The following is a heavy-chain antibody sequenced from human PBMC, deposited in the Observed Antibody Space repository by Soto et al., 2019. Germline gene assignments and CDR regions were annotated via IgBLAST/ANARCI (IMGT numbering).Heavy chain of an antibody. J-gene: IGHJ6*02. V-gene: IGHV1-18*01. D-gene: IGHD3-3*01. CDR3: ARDSNPFGVVIRSPEKQKYGMDV. Sequence: GXSGKVCFKASNYPFTSYGFAWVRQAPGHGLQWLGRISAYNNNADYAQEFQGRITMTTDTSTRTAVMELSSLTSDDTGVYYCARDSNPFGVVIRSPEKQKYGMDVWGQGTTVTVSS. CDR1: NYPFTSYG. CDR2: ISAYNNNA.